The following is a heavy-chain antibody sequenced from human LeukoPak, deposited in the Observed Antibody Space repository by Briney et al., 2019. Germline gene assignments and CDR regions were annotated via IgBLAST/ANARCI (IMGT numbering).Heavy chain of an antibody. CDR2: IYTSGST. Sequence: SETLSLTCTVSGGSISSYYWSWIRQPAGKGLEWIGRIYTSGSTNYNPSLKSRVTMSVDTSKNQFSLKLSSVTAADTAVYYCARVRFGYSSSWFSKDYYYGMDVWGQGTTVTVSS. V-gene: IGHV4-4*07. CDR1: GGSISSYY. D-gene: IGHD6-13*01. CDR3: ARVRFGYSSSWFSKDYYYGMDV. J-gene: IGHJ6*02.